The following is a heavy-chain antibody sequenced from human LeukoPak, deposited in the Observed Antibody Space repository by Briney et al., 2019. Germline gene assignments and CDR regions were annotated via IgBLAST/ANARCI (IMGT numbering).Heavy chain of an antibody. V-gene: IGHV3-23*01. J-gene: IGHJ4*02. Sequence: PGGCLRLSCARSGFTFSSYAMSWVRQAPGQGLEWVSVISDSGEHTSYADSVRGRFTISRDNSRNTLYVQRISLRPVDTAVYYCAKDTSIGKYCTNGVCSTFDYWGQGTLVTVSS. CDR1: GFTFSSYA. D-gene: IGHD2-8*01. CDR3: AKDTSIGKYCTNGVCSTFDY. CDR2: ISDSGEHT.